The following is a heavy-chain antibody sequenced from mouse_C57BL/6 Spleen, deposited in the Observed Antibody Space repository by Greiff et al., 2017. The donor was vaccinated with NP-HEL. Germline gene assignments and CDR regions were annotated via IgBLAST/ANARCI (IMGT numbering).Heavy chain of an antibody. Sequence: VQLQQPGAELVMPGASVKLSCKASGYTFTSYWMHWVKQRPGQGLEWIGEIDPSDSYTNYNQKFKGKSTLTVDKSSSTAYMQLSSLTSEDSAVYYCARSIVYDYAWFAYWGQGTLVTVSA. V-gene: IGHV1-69*01. D-gene: IGHD2-4*01. CDR3: ARSIVYDYAWFAY. J-gene: IGHJ3*01. CDR1: GYTFTSYW. CDR2: IDPSDSYT.